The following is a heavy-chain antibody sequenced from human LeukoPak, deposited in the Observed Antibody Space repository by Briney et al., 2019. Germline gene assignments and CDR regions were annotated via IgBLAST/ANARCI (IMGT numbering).Heavy chain of an antibody. Sequence: GGSLRLSCAASGFTFSSYAMSWVRQAPGKGLEWVSAISGSGGSTYYADPVKGRFTISRDNSKNTLYLQMNSLRAEDTAVYYCAKDHTVRGVSDYWGQGTLVTVSS. CDR2: ISGSGGST. CDR1: GFTFSSYA. J-gene: IGHJ4*02. D-gene: IGHD3-10*01. V-gene: IGHV3-23*01. CDR3: AKDHTVRGVSDY.